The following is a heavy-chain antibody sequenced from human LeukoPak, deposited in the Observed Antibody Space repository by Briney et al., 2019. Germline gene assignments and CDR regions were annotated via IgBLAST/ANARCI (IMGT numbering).Heavy chain of an antibody. D-gene: IGHD3-10*01. CDR3: ARHVNYYGSGRYFDY. CDR1: GGSFSGYY. Sequence: PSETPSLTCAVYGGSFSGYYWSWIRQPPGKGLEWIGSIYYTGSTYYNPSLKSRVTISVDTSKNQFSLKLSSVTAADTAVYCCARHVNYYGSGRYFDYWGQGTLVTVSS. V-gene: IGHV4-34*01. CDR2: IYYTGST. J-gene: IGHJ4*02.